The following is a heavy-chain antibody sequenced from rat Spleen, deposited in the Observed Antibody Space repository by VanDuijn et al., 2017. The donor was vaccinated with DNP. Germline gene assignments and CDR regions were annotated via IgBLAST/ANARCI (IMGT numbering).Heavy chain of an antibody. CDR2: ISPSGGST. J-gene: IGHJ1*01. D-gene: IGHD1-12*02. Sequence: EVQLVESGGGLVQPGRSLKLSCAASGFTFSNYGMHWIRQAPTKGLEWVASISPSGGSTYYRDSVKGRFTISRDNAKSTLYLQMDSLRSEDTATYYCATGDDGTYYHYWYFDFWGPGTMVTVSS. CDR3: ATGDDGTYYHYWYFDF. CDR1: GFTFSNYG. V-gene: IGHV5-19*01.